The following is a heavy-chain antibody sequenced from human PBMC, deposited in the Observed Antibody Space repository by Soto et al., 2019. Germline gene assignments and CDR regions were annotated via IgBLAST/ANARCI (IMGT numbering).Heavy chain of an antibody. CDR1: GFTFTNYA. CDR3: AKGGHSSGWFMDV. V-gene: IGHV3-23*01. Sequence: GGSLRLSCAASGFTFTNYAMSWVRQAPGKGLEWVSAVTGNEKGLEWVSALSGRGDNTYYADSVKGRFTISRDNSRSTLYLQMDSLRAEDTAVYYCAKGGHSSGWFMDVWGQGTTVTVSS. J-gene: IGHJ6*02. D-gene: IGHD6-19*01. CDR2: LSGRGDNT.